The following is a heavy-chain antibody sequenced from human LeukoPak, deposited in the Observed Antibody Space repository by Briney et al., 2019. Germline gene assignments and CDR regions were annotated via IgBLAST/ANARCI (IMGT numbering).Heavy chain of an antibody. CDR1: GYTFTSYG. V-gene: IGHV1-18*01. J-gene: IGHJ4*02. Sequence: ASVKVSCKASGYTFTSYGISWVRQAPGQGLDWMGWISVYNGNTNYAQNLQGRVTMTTDTSTSTAYMDLRSLTSDDTAVYYCARGVAGEPYYFYYWGQGTLVTVSS. CDR3: ARGVAGEPYYFYY. CDR2: ISVYNGNT. D-gene: IGHD3-10*01.